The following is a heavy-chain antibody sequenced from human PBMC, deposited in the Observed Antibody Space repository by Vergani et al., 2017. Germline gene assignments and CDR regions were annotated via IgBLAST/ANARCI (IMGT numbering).Heavy chain of an antibody. CDR1: GDSVSSNSAA. V-gene: IGHV6-1*01. J-gene: IGHJ4*02. Sequence: QVQLQQSGPGLVKPSQTLSLTCAISGDSVSSNSAAWNWIRQSPSRGLEWLGRTYYRSKWYNDYAVSVKSRITINPDTSKNQFSLQLNSVTPEDTAVYYCARAAPHCRSTSCYTVGPFDYWGQGTLVTVSS. CDR2: TYYRSKWYN. CDR3: ARAAPHCRSTSCYTVGPFDY. D-gene: IGHD2-2*02.